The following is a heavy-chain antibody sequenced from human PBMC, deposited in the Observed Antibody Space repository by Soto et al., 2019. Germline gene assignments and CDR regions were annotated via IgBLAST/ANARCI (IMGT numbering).Heavy chain of an antibody. Sequence: VGSLRLSCAASGFTFSSYSMNWVRQAPGKGLEWVSSISSSSYIYYADSVKGRFTISRDNAKNSLYLQMNSLRAEDTAVYYCARGDYDILTGPDYYYYGMDVWGQGTTVTVSS. CDR2: ISSSSYI. D-gene: IGHD3-9*01. CDR3: ARGDYDILTGPDYYYYGMDV. CDR1: GFTFSSYS. J-gene: IGHJ6*02. V-gene: IGHV3-21*01.